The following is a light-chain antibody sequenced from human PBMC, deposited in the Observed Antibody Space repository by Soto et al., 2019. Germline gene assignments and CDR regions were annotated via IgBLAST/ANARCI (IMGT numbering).Light chain of an antibody. CDR3: SSYTNINTRACV. CDR1: SSDVGNYNF. CDR2: EVT. V-gene: IGLV2-14*01. Sequence: QSALTQPASVSGSPGQSITISCTGTSSDVGNYNFVSWYQHHAGTAPKLIIYEVTDRPSGVSNRFSGSKSGNTASLTISGLQAEDEAEYYCSSYTNINTRACVFGTGTKLTVL. J-gene: IGLJ1*01.